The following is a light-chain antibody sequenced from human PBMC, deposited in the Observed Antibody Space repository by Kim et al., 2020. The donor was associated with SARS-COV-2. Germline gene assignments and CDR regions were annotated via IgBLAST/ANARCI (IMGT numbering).Light chain of an antibody. CDR2: AAS. Sequence: DIQMTQSPSSLSASVGDRVTITCRASQSISSYLNWYQQKPGKAPKLLIYAASSLQSGVPSRFSGSGSGTDFTLTISSLQPEDFATYYCQQSYSTPGTSGQGTKLEI. J-gene: IGKJ2*01. CDR3: QQSYSTPGT. CDR1: QSISSY. V-gene: IGKV1-39*01.